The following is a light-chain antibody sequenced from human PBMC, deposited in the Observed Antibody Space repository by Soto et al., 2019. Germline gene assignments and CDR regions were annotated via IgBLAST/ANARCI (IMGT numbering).Light chain of an antibody. CDR3: QQSYSTPYT. Sequence: DIQMTQSPSSLSASVGDRVTITCRASQSISSYLNWYQHKAGKAPKLLIYGASTLQSGVPSRFSGSGSGTDLTLTITSLQPEDFATYYCQQSYSTPYTFGQGTKLEIK. CDR1: QSISSY. J-gene: IGKJ2*01. CDR2: GAS. V-gene: IGKV1-39*01.